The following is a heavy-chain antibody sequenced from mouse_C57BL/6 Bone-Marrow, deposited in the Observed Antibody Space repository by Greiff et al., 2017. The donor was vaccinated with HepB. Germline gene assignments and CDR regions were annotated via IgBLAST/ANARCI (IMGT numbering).Heavy chain of an antibody. CDR3: ANVDYDYDGYYFDY. V-gene: IGHV1-58*01. CDR1: GYTFTSYG. D-gene: IGHD2-4*01. CDR2: IYIGNGYT. J-gene: IGHJ2*01. Sequence: VQLQQSGAELVRPGSSVKMSCKTSGYTFTSYGINWVKQRPGQGLEWIGYIYIGNGYTEYNEKFKGKATLTSDTSSSTAYMQLSSLTSADSAIYFCANVDYDYDGYYFDYWGQGTTLTVSS.